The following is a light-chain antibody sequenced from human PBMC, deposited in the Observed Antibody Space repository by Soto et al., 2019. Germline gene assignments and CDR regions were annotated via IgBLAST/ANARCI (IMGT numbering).Light chain of an antibody. CDR2: AAS. V-gene: IGKV1-9*01. CDR1: QGISSY. Sequence: DIQLTQSPSFLSASVGDRVTITCRASQGISSYLAWYQQKPGKAPKLLIYAASSLQSGVPSRFSGSGSGTDFTLTISNLESEDFAVYYCQHRSKFGQGTRLEI. CDR3: QHRSK. J-gene: IGKJ5*01.